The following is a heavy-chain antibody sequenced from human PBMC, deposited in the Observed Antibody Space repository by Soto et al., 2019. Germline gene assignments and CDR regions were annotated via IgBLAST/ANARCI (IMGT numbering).Heavy chain of an antibody. CDR1: GFTFSDYT. D-gene: IGHD6-19*01. Sequence: GGSLRLSCAASGFTFSDYTINWVRQAPGTGLEWVSSISSGSSYIYYADSVKGRFTISRDNAKNSVYLQMNSLRAEDTAVYYCARSVWLVFADGDGFDYWGQGTLVTVSS. CDR3: ARSVWLVFADGDGFDY. CDR2: ISSGSSYI. V-gene: IGHV3-21*01. J-gene: IGHJ4*02.